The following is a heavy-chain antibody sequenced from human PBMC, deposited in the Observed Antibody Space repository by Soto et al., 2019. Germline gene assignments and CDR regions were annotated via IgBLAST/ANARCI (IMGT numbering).Heavy chain of an antibody. CDR2: IYNDGNT. D-gene: IGHD1-20*01. V-gene: IGHV3-53*02. J-gene: IGHJ5*02. CDR1: GLSVSNNY. CDR3: ARNGYNPSWFAT. Sequence: QLVETGGGLIHPGGSLRLSCAPSGLSVSNNYMSWVRQAPGKGLEWVSIIYNDGNTYYADSVRGRFTISRDNSKNTLSPQMNRLGAEDTAVYYCARNGYNPSWFATWGQGTLVTVSS.